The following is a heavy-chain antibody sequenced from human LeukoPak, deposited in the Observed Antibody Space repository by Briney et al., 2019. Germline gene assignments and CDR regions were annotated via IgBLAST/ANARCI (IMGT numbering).Heavy chain of an antibody. CDR3: AKGGSSGWNCFDF. D-gene: IGHD6-19*01. Sequence: QPGGSLRLSCAASGFTFSGYAMTWVRQAPGKGLEWVSLISGSGSNAYYANSVKGRFTISRDNSKNTLYLQVNSLRAEDTALYYCAKGGSSGWNCFDFWGQGTLVTVSS. J-gene: IGHJ4*02. V-gene: IGHV3-23*01. CDR2: ISGSGSNA. CDR1: GFTFSGYA.